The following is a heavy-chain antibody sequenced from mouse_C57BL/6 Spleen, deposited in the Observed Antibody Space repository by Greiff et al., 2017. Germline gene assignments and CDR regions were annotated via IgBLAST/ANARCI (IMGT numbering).Heavy chain of an antibody. CDR2: IDPETGGT. Sequence: QVQLQQSGAELVRPGASVTLSCKASGYTFTDYEMHWVKQTPVHGLEWIGAIDPETGGTAYNQKFKGKAILTADQSSSTAYMELRSLTSEDSAVYYCTRPFTTVVAPFAYWGQGTLVTVSA. D-gene: IGHD1-1*01. J-gene: IGHJ3*01. V-gene: IGHV1-15*01. CDR1: GYTFTDYE. CDR3: TRPFTTVVAPFAY.